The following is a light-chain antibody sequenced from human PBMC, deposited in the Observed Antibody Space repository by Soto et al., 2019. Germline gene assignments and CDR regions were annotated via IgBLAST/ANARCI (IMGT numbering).Light chain of an antibody. CDR3: QARDSSVV. Sequence: SYELTQPPSVSVSPGQTASITCSGDKLGDKYACWYQQKPGQSPVLVIYQDSKRPSGIPERFSGSNSGNTATLTISGTQAMDGADYYCQARDSSVVFGGGTKVTVL. CDR2: QDS. J-gene: IGLJ2*01. V-gene: IGLV3-1*01. CDR1: KLGDKY.